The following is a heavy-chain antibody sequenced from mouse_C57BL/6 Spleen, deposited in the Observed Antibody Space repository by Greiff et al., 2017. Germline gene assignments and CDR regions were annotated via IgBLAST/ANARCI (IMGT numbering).Heavy chain of an antibody. V-gene: IGHV3-6*01. CDR1: GYSITSGYY. CDR3: ARDRKLDWYFDV. CDR2: ISYDGSN. Sequence: EVKLVESGPGLVKPSQSLSLTCSVTGYSITSGYYWNWIRQFPGNKLEWMGYISYDGSNNYNPSLKNRISITRDTSKNQFFLKLNSVTTEDTATYYCARDRKLDWYFDVWGTGTTVTVSS. J-gene: IGHJ1*03. D-gene: IGHD4-1*01.